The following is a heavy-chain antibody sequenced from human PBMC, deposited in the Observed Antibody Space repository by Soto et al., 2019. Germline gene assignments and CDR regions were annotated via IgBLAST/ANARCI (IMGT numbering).Heavy chain of an antibody. CDR1: GGSISSGDYY. J-gene: IGHJ5*02. CDR2: IYYSGST. Sequence: SETLSLTCTVSGGSISSGDYYWSWIRQPPGKGLEWIGYIYYSGSTYYNPSLKSRVTISVDTSKNQFSLKLSSVTAADTAVYYCARGAVVPAATNWFDPWGQGTLVTVSS. V-gene: IGHV4-30-4*01. D-gene: IGHD2-2*01. CDR3: ARGAVVPAATNWFDP.